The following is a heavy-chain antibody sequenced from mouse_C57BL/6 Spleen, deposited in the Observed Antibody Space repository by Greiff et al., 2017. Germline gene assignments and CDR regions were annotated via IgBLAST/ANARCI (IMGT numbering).Heavy chain of an antibody. V-gene: IGHV1-55*01. D-gene: IGHD2-4*01. CDR3: ARGYDYDRAWFAY. CDR2: IYPGSGST. J-gene: IGHJ3*01. Sequence: QVQLQQPGAELVKPGASVKMSCKASGYTFTSYWITWVKQRPGQGFEWIGDIYPGSGSTNYNEKFKSKATLTVDTSSSTAYMQLSSLTSEDSAVYYCARGYDYDRAWFAYWGQGTLVTVSA. CDR1: GYTFTSYW.